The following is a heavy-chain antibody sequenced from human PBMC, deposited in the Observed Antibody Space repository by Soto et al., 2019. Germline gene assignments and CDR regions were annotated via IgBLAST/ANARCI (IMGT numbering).Heavy chain of an antibody. V-gene: IGHV3-23*01. J-gene: IGHJ4*02. CDR1: GFTFSSYA. CDR2: ISGSGGST. D-gene: IGHD5-12*01. CDR3: ARAPVVEMATTH. Sequence: PGGSLRLSCAASGFTFSSYAMSWVRQAPGKGLEWVSAISGSGGSTYYADSVKGRFTISRDNSKNTLYLQMNSLRAEDTAVYYCARAPVVEMATTHWGQGTLVTVSS.